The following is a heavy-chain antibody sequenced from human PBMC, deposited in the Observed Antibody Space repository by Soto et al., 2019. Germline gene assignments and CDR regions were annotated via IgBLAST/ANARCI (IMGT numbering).Heavy chain of an antibody. CDR1: GYTFPPNG. Sequence: QVHLVQPGAEVRKPGASVKVSCRPPGYTFPPNGFGWVRKAPEQGLEWMGWTSSYNGNTNYAQKLQDRVTMTTDTSTNIAYMELRSLRSDDTAVFYCARDRGSGSYYARFDYWGQGTLVTVSS. D-gene: IGHD1-26*01. J-gene: IGHJ4*02. CDR2: TSSYNGNT. V-gene: IGHV1-18*01. CDR3: ARDRGSGSYYARFDY.